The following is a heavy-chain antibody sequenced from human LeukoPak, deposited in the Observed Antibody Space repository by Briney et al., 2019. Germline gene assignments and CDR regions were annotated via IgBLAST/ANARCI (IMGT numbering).Heavy chain of an antibody. CDR3: ARGYSGYDANFDY. CDR1: GFTFSSYW. Sequence: PGGSLRLSCAASGFTFSSYWMSWVRQAPGKGLEWVANIKQDGSEKYYVDSVKGRFTISRDNAKNSLYLQMNSLRAEDTAVYYCARGYSGYDANFDYWGQGTLVTVSS. CDR2: IKQDGSEK. D-gene: IGHD5-12*01. V-gene: IGHV3-7*01. J-gene: IGHJ4*02.